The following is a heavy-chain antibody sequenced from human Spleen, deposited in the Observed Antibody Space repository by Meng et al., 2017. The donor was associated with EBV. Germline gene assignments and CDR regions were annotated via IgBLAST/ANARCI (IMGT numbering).Heavy chain of an antibody. V-gene: IGHV4-39*01. J-gene: IGHJ5*02. CDR3: ARPFPSWQSPRLDPFGA. CDR2: VHYTGST. Sequence: QLQRRESGPGQVKPSETLSLTCTVSGDSISSFYYWGWIRQPPGRGLEWIGSVHYTGSTYYSPSLKSRVTVSVDTSKNQFSLRLTSVTAADTAVYYCARPFPSWQSPRLDPFGAWGQGTLVTSPQ. D-gene: IGHD6-19*01. CDR1: GDSISSFYY.